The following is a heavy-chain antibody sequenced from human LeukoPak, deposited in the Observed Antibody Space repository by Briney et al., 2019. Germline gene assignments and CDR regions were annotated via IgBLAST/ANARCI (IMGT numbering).Heavy chain of an antibody. CDR3: ARRQYYYDSKAFDI. CDR2: ISHSESA. CDR1: GGSISSGANY. V-gene: IGHV4-30-2*01. D-gene: IGHD3-22*01. J-gene: IGHJ3*02. Sequence: SETLSLTCTVSGGSISSGANYWSWIRQPPGRGLEWIGYISHSESAYYSPSLESRITISVDRSKNQFSLKLSSVTAADTAVYYCARRQYYYDSKAFDIWGQGTMVTVSS.